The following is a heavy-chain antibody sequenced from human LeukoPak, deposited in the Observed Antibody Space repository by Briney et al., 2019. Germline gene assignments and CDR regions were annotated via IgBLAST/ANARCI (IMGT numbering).Heavy chain of an antibody. D-gene: IGHD1-1*01. V-gene: IGHV3-33*01. CDR2: IWYDGSNK. Sequence: GSLRLSFAASGFTLSSYGMHWVRQAPGKGLEWVAVIWYDGSNKYYADSVKGRFTISRDNSKNTLYLQMNSLRAEDTAVYYCARDSLQLSFDYWGQGTLVTVSS. CDR1: GFTLSSYG. J-gene: IGHJ4*02. CDR3: ARDSLQLSFDY.